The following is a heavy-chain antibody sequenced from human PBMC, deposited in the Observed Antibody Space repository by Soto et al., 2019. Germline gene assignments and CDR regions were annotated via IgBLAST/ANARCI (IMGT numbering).Heavy chain of an antibody. CDR3: ARDRIVGMVRDKKYYGMDV. Sequence: ASVKVSFKASGYTFTSYCMSWVRRAPGQGLEWMGWISAYNGNTNYAQKLQGRVTMTTDTSTSTAYMELRSLRSDDTAVYYCARDRIVGMVRDKKYYGMDVWGQGTTVTVSS. J-gene: IGHJ6*02. D-gene: IGHD3-10*01. CDR1: GYTFTSYC. CDR2: ISAYNGNT. V-gene: IGHV1-18*01.